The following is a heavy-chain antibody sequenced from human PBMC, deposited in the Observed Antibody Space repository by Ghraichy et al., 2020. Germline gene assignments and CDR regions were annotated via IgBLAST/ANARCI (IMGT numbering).Heavy chain of an antibody. V-gene: IGHV4-39*01. CDR1: GGSILSDTYF. CDR3: ARQAPYSPPVYGMDV. J-gene: IGHJ6*02. D-gene: IGHD5-18*01. Sequence: SQTLSLTCTVSGGSILSDTYFWGWLRQPPGKGLEWIGCIFVGGRTHYKPSLKSRVTISADTSKNKVSLKVSSMTAADTAVYYCARQAPYSPPVYGMDVWGQGTQVTVSS. CDR2: IFVGGRT.